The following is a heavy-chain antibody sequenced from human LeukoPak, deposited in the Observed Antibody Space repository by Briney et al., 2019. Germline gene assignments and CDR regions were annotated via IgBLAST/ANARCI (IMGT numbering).Heavy chain of an antibody. J-gene: IGHJ4*02. Sequence: GGSLRLSCAASGFTFSSYSMNWVRQAPRKGLEWVSSISSSSSYIYYADSVKGRFTISRDNAKNSLYLQMNSLRAEDTAVYYCARGGASTIPLNYFDYWGQGTLVTVSS. CDR3: ARGGASTIPLNYFDY. V-gene: IGHV3-21*01. CDR1: GFTFSSYS. CDR2: ISSSSSYI. D-gene: IGHD5/OR15-5a*01.